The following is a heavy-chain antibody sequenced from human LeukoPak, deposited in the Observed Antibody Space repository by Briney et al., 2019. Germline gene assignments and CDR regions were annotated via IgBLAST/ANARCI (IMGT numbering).Heavy chain of an antibody. CDR2: ISSSSSTI. V-gene: IGHV3-48*01. D-gene: IGHD5-12*01. CDR1: GFTFSSYS. Sequence: GGSLRLSCAASGFTFSSYSMNWVRQAPGKGLEWVSYISSSSSTIYYADSVKGRFTISRGNAKNSLYLQMNSLRAEDTAVYYCARETYSGYDYSRTFDPWGQGTLVTVSS. CDR3: ARETYSGYDYSRTFDP. J-gene: IGHJ5*02.